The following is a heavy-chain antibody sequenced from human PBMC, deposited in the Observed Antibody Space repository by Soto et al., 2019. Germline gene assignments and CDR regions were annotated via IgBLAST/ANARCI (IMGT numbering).Heavy chain of an antibody. Sequence: GESLKISCKCSGYSFTIYWIGWVRQMPGKGLEWMGIIYPGDSDTRYSPSFQGQVTISADKSISTAYLQWSSLKASDTAMYYCERGIAARYYYYGMDVWGQGTTVTVSS. CDR2: IYPGDSDT. D-gene: IGHD6-6*01. CDR1: GYSFTIYW. J-gene: IGHJ6*02. CDR3: ERGIAARYYYYGMDV. V-gene: IGHV5-51*01.